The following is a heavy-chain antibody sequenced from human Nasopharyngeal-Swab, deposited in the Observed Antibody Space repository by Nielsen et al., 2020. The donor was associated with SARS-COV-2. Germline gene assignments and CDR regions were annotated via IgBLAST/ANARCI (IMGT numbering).Heavy chain of an antibody. J-gene: IGHJ4*02. CDR3: ATTGMGRGYFDY. Sequence: GESLRLSCAASGFTFSSYWMHWVRQAPGKGLEWVSGISWNSGSIGYADSVKGRFTISRDNAKNSLYLQMNSLRAEDTALYYCATTGMGRGYFDYWGQGTLVTVSS. D-gene: IGHD3-10*01. V-gene: IGHV3-9*01. CDR2: ISWNSGSI. CDR1: GFTFSSYW.